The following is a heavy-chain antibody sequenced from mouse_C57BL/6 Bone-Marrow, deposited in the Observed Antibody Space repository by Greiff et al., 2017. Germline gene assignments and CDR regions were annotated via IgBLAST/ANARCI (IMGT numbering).Heavy chain of an antibody. J-gene: IGHJ1*03. CDR1: GFNIKDDY. CDR2: IDPENGDT. D-gene: IGHD1-1*01. CDR3: TTKVYYYGSSYWYFDV. Sequence: EVKLMESGAELVRPGASVKLSCTASGFNIKDDYMHWVKQRPEQGLEWIGWIDPENGDTEYASKFQGKATITADKSSNTAYLQLSSLTSEDTAVYYCTTKVYYYGSSYWYFDVCGTGTTVTVSS. V-gene: IGHV14-4*01.